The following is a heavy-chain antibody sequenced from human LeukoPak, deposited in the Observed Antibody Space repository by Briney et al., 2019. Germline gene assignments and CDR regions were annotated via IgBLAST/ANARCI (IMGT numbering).Heavy chain of an antibody. CDR2: ISSSGSTI. V-gene: IGHV3-11*01. J-gene: IGHJ6*03. Sequence: GGSLRLSCAASGFTFSDYYMSWIRQAPGKGLEWDSYISSSGSTIYYADSVKGRFTISRDNAKNSLYLQMNSLRAEDTAVYYCARVPMGGLEWLDRYYYMDVWGKGTTVTVSS. CDR1: GFTFSDYY. CDR3: ARVPMGGLEWLDRYYYMDV. D-gene: IGHD3-3*01.